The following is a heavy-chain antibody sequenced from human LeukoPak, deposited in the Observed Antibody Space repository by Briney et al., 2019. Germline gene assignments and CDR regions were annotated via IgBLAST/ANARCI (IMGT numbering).Heavy chain of an antibody. CDR1: GFTFDDYA. J-gene: IGHJ3*02. D-gene: IGHD1-14*01. CDR2: ISWNSGSI. V-gene: IGHV3-9*01. CDR3: AKDSLVFDDLNPGAFDI. Sequence: PGGSLRLSCAASGFTFDDYAMHWVRQAPGKGLEWVSGISWNSGSIGYADSVKGRFTISRDNAKNSLYLQMNSLRAEDTALYYCAKDSLVFDDLNPGAFDIWGQGTMVTVSS.